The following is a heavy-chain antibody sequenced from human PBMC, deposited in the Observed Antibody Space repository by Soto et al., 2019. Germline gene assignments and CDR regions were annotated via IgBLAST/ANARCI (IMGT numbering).Heavy chain of an antibody. CDR3: AREPSPRGGIVVVES. CDR1: GGSISSGGYY. Sequence: QVQLQESGPGLVKPSQTLSVTCTVSGGSISSGGYYWSWIRQHPGKGLEWIGYIYYSGSTYYNPSLKSRVTISVDTSKNQFSLKLSSVTAADTAVYYCAREPSPRGGIVVVESRGQGTLVTVSS. D-gene: IGHD2-21*01. J-gene: IGHJ4*02. CDR2: IYYSGST. V-gene: IGHV4-31*03.